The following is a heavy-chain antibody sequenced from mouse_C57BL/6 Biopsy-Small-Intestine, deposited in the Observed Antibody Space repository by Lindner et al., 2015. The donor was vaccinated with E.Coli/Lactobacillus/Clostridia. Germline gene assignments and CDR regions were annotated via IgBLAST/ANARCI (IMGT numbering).Heavy chain of an antibody. V-gene: IGHV1-20*01. CDR2: ISTYNGKT. CDR3: AKYSTSTKNGFDY. CDR1: GYSFRSYN. Sequence: SVKVSCKASGYSFRSYNINWVRQAPGQGLQWMGRISTYNGKTDYAQKFQGRVTMTTDTSTSTAYMELRSLRSDDTAVYYRAKYSTSTKNGFDYSGQGTLVTVSS. J-gene: IGHJ4*01. D-gene: IGHD1-2*01.